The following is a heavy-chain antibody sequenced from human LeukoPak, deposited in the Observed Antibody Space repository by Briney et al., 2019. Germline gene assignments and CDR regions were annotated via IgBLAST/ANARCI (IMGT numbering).Heavy chain of an antibody. CDR2: IYYSGST. D-gene: IGHD6-19*01. V-gene: IGHV4-30-4*02. Sequence: SETLSLTCTVSGGSISSGDYYWSWIRQPPGKGLEWIGYIYYSGSTYYNPSLKSRVTISVDTSKNQFSLKLSSVTAADTAVYYCAREGSGSGWLRPDAFDIWGQGTMVTVSS. CDR1: GGSISSGDYY. J-gene: IGHJ3*02. CDR3: AREGSGSGWLRPDAFDI.